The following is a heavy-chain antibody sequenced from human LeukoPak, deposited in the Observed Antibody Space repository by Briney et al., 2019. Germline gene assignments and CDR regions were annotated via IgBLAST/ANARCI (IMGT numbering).Heavy chain of an antibody. V-gene: IGHV1-46*01. J-gene: IGHJ6*02. CDR2: INHSGGST. CDR3: ARDWTTDGSGSYFYGMDV. D-gene: IGHD3-10*01. Sequence: ASVKVSCKASGYTFTSYYMHWVRQAPGQGLAWLGIINHSGGSTSYAQKFQGRVTMTRDTSTSTVYMELSSLRSEDTAVYYCARDWTTDGSGSYFYGMDVWGQGTTVTVSS. CDR1: GYTFTSYY.